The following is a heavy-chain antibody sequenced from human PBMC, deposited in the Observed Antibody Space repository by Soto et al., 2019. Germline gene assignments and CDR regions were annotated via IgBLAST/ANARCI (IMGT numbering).Heavy chain of an antibody. J-gene: IGHJ3*02. CDR1: GFTFSSYG. D-gene: IGHD3-16*02. CDR3: ARDGGPLRELSPHLTDAFDI. V-gene: IGHV3-33*01. CDR2: IWYDGSNK. Sequence: GGSLRLSCAASGFTFSSYGMHWVRQAPGKGLEWVAVIWYDGSNKYYADSVKGRFTISRDNSKNTLYLQMNSLRAEDTAVYYCARDGGPLRELSPHLTDAFDIWGQGTMVTVSS.